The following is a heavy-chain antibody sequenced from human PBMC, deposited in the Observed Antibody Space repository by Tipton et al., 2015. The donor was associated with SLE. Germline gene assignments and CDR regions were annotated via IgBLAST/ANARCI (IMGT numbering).Heavy chain of an antibody. J-gene: IGHJ4*02. CDR3: ARDLVRERAFDY. CDR2: INHSGST. D-gene: IGHD1-26*01. V-gene: IGHV4-34*01. CDR1: GGSISSHY. Sequence: LRLSCTVSGGSISSHYWSWIRQPPGKGLEWIGEINHSGSTNYNPSLKSRVTISVDTSKNQFSLKLSSVTAADTAVYYCARDLVRERAFDYWGQGTLVTVSS.